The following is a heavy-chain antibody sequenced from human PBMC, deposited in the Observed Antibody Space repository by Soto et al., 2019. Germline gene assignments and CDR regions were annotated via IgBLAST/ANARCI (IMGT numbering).Heavy chain of an antibody. V-gene: IGHV3-30*18. D-gene: IGHD3-10*01. Sequence: GESLKISCAASGFTFSSYGMHWVRQAPGKGLEWVAVISYDGSNKYYADSVKGRFTISRDNSKNTLYLQMNSLRAEDTAVYYCAKDLNDYGSGSYYNGDYWGQGTLVTV. CDR1: GFTFSSYG. CDR2: ISYDGSNK. CDR3: AKDLNDYGSGSYYNGDY. J-gene: IGHJ4*02.